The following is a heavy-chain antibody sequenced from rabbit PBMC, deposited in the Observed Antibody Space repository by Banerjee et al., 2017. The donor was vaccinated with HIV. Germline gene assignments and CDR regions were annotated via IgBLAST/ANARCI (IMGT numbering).Heavy chain of an antibody. V-gene: IGHV1S40*01. Sequence: QSLEESGGDLVKPGASLTLTCTASGLDFSSSYWICWVRQAPGKGLEWIACIYTGSSGSTYYASWAKGRFTISKTSSTTVTLQMTSLTAADTATYFCARGIVSSPDYYDYGYYFNLWGQGTLVTVS. J-gene: IGHJ4*01. CDR2: IYTGSSGST. D-gene: IGHD1-1*01. CDR3: ARGIVSSPDYYDYGYYFNL. CDR1: GLDFSSSYW.